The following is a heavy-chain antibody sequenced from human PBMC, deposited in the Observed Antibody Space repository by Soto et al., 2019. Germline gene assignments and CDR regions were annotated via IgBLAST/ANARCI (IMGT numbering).Heavy chain of an antibody. D-gene: IGHD1-26*01. J-gene: IGHJ3*02. CDR3: AKDIDRTMGANAFDI. CDR1: GFTFDDYA. V-gene: IGHV3-9*01. CDR2: ISWNSGSI. Sequence: EVQLVESGGGLVQPGRSLRLSCAASGFTFDDYAMHWVRQAPGKGLEWVSGISWNSGSIGYADSVKGRFTISRDNAKNALYLQMNSLRTEDTALYYCAKDIDRTMGANAFDIWGQGTMVTVSS.